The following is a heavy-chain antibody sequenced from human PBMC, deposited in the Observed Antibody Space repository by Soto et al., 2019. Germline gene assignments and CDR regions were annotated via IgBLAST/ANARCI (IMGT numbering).Heavy chain of an antibody. CDR3: ARAYQLPHYYGMDV. J-gene: IGHJ6*02. Sequence: GASVKVSCKASGYTFTGYYMHWVRQAPGQGLEWMGWINPNSGGTNYAQKFQGWVTMTRDTSISTAYMELSRLRSDDTAVYYCARAYQLPHYYGMDVWGQGTTVTVSS. V-gene: IGHV1-2*04. D-gene: IGHD2-2*01. CDR2: INPNSGGT. CDR1: GYTFTGYY.